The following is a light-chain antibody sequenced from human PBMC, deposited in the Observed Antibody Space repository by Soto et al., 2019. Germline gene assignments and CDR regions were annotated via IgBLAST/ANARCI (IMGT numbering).Light chain of an antibody. J-gene: IGLJ1*01. CDR2: GVS. CDR1: SSDVGGYKY. Sequence: QSVLTQPRSVSGSPGPSVTISCTGTSSDVGGYKYVSWYQQQPGKAPKLIIYGVSRWPSGVPNRFSGSKSGNRASLTISGLQAEDEGDYYCCSYAGGPEVFGTGTKVTVL. V-gene: IGLV2-11*01. CDR3: CSYAGGPEV.